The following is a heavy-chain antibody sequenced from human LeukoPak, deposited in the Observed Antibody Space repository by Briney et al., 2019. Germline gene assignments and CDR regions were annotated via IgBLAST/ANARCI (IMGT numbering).Heavy chain of an antibody. J-gene: IGHJ4*02. V-gene: IGHV4-39*01. CDR3: ARLTKGRYFDYIFAF. Sequence: PSETLSLTCTVSGFSVSDPLSYWGWVRQPPGKGLEWIAEINFIGRTSYNSPLNSRVTMPVDTSKNQFSLKMTSLTAADTAVYFCARLTKGRYFDYIFAFWGQGILVTVSS. D-gene: IGHD3-9*01. CDR2: INFIGRT. CDR1: GFSVSDPLSY.